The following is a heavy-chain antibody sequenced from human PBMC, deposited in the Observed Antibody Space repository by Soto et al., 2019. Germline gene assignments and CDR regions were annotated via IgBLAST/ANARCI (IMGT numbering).Heavy chain of an antibody. CDR3: ARDHRVVAAPPEIIGAFDI. CDR2: INPNGGGT. V-gene: IGHV1-2*04. CDR1: GYTFTGYY. Sequence: ASVKVSCKASGYTFTGYYMHWVRQAPGQGLEWMGWINPNGGGTNYAQKFQGWVTMTRDTSISTAYMELSRLRSDDTAVYYCARDHRVVAAPPEIIGAFDIWGQGKMVTVSS. J-gene: IGHJ3*02. D-gene: IGHD2-15*01.